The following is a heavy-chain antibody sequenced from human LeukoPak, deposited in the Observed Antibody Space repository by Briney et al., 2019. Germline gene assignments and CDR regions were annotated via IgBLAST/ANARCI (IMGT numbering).Heavy chain of an antibody. V-gene: IGHV3-11*01. CDR1: GFTFSDHY. D-gene: IGHD6-13*01. CDR3: ARDRHGYFDY. CDR2: ISHNGETK. J-gene: IGHJ4*02. Sequence: GGSLRLSCAASGFTFSDHYMIWLRQAPGKGLEAISYISHNGETKYYADSVKGRLSISRDNAKSSLYLQMNSLRVEDTGVYYCARDRHGYFDYWGQGTLVTVSS.